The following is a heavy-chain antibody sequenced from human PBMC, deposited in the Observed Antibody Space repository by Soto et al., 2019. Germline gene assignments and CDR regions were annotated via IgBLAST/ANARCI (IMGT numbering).Heavy chain of an antibody. J-gene: IGHJ4*02. Sequence: GGSLRLSCTASGFTFNNNWMHWVRQAPGKGLVWVARIDSYSTTTNYADSVKGRFTISRDNAKNTVFLHLNSLTDEDTAVYYCARGGAMGVDYWGQGTLVTVSS. CDR2: IDSYSTTT. CDR1: GFTFNNNW. V-gene: IGHV3-74*01. CDR3: ARGGAMGVDY. D-gene: IGHD1-26*01.